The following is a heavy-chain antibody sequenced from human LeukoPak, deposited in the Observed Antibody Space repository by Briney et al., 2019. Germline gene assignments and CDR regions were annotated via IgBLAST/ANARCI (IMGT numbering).Heavy chain of an antibody. CDR2: ISTNSGNT. V-gene: IGHV1-18*01. CDR3: ARDKVHALDI. Sequence: ASVKVSCKASGYTFTSYGISWVRQAPGQGLEWMGWISTNSGNTKYAQKFQGRVTLTKDTSTSTAYMELRSLRFDDTAVYYCARDKVHALDIWGQGTMVTVSS. J-gene: IGHJ3*02. CDR1: GYTFTSYG.